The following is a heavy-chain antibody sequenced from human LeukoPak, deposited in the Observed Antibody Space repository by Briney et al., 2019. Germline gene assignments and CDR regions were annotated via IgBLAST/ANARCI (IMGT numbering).Heavy chain of an antibody. V-gene: IGHV3-7*03. Sequence: GGSLRLSCAGSGFSFRNSWMSWVRQAPGKGLEWVANIKEDGTEKDYVDSVKGRFTISRDNSKNSVYLQMNSLRVEDTAVYYCAKSGYNRFDYWGQGTLVTVSS. D-gene: IGHD5-24*01. J-gene: IGHJ4*02. CDR3: AKSGYNRFDY. CDR1: GFSFRNSW. CDR2: IKEDGTEK.